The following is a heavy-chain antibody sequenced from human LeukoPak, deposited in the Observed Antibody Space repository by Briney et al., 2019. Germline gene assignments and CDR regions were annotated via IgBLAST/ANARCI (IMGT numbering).Heavy chain of an antibody. CDR3: ARGYFSGYNWNYGFDP. CDR2: INHSGST. V-gene: IGHV4-34*01. CDR1: GGSFSGYY. Sequence: SETLSLTCAVYGGSFSGYYWSWIRQPPGKGLEWIGEINHSGSTNYNSSLKSRVTISVDTSKNQFSLKLSSVTAADTAVYYCARGYFSGYNWNYGFDPWGQGTLVTVSS. D-gene: IGHD1-7*01. J-gene: IGHJ5*02.